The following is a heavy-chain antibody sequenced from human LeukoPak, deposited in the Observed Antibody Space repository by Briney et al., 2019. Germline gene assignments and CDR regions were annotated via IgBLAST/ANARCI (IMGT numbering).Heavy chain of an antibody. CDR3: ARDYCSGGSCYYMDV. CDR2: ISTSSSYI. D-gene: IGHD2-15*01. J-gene: IGHJ6*03. CDR1: GFNLRSYS. Sequence: PGGSLRLSCAAPGFNLRSYSMNWVRQAPGKGLEWVSSISTSSSYIYYADSVKGRLTISRDNAKDSLYLQTNSLRAEDTAVYFCARDYCSGGSCYYMDVWGKGTTVTVSS. V-gene: IGHV3-21*04.